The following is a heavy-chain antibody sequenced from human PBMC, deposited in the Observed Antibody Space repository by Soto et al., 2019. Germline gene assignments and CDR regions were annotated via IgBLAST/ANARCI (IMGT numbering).Heavy chain of an antibody. Sequence: SGGSLRLSCAASGFTFSSYGMHWVRQAPGKGLEWVAVISYDGSNKYYADSVKGRFTISRDNSKNTLYLQMNSLRAEDTAVYYCAKANSGSFDAFDIWGQGTMVTVSS. V-gene: IGHV3-30*18. D-gene: IGHD1-26*01. CDR2: ISYDGSNK. CDR3: AKANSGSFDAFDI. J-gene: IGHJ3*02. CDR1: GFTFSSYG.